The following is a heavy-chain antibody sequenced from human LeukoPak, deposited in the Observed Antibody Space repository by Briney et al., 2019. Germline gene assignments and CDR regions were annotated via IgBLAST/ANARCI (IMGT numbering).Heavy chain of an antibody. CDR2: ISSTGNIK. CDR3: AKDNSHWLFDY. V-gene: IGHV3-30-3*01. Sequence: GGSLRLSCAASGFSFSSTSMHWVRQAPGKGLEWVAVISSTGNIKNFADSVKGRFTISRDNSKNTLYLQMNTLRTEDTSFYYCAKDNSHWLFDYWGRGTLVTVSS. J-gene: IGHJ4*02. CDR1: GFSFSSTS. D-gene: IGHD1-1*01.